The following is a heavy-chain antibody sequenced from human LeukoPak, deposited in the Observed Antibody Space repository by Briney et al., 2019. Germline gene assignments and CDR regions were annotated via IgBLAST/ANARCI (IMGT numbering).Heavy chain of an antibody. CDR3: VTEVSGSFPT. J-gene: IGHJ4*02. CDR1: GFTFSSYG. D-gene: IGHD1-26*01. V-gene: IGHV3-30*03. CDR2: ISYDGSNK. Sequence: GGSLRLSCAASGFTFSSYGMHWVRQAPGKGLEWVAVISYDGSNKYYADSVKGRFTISRDNSKNTLYLQMNSLKNEDTAVYYCVTEVSGSFPTWGQGTLVTVSS.